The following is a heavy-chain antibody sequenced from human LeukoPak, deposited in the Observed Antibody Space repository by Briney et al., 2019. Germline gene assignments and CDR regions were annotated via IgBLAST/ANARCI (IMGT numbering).Heavy chain of an antibody. CDR2: IYPGDSDT. J-gene: IGHJ5*02. CDR3: ARRSNSLWNLKKGFDP. V-gene: IGHV5-51*01. Sequence: GESLKISCEGSGYSFTSYWIGWVRQMPGKGLEWMGIIYPGDSDTRYSPSFQGQVTISADKSISTAYLQWSSLKASDTAMYYCARRSNSLWNLKKGFDPWGQGTLVTVSS. CDR1: GYSFTSYW. D-gene: IGHD1-7*01.